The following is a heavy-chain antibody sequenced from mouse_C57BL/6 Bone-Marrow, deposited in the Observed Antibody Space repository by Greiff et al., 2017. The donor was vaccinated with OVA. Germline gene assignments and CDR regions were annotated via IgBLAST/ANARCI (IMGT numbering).Heavy chain of an antibody. J-gene: IGHJ3*01. CDR2: IWRGGST. CDR1: GFSLTSYG. CDR3: AKVYYSNYVGFAY. Sequence: QVQLKESGPGLVQPSQRLSITCTVSGFSLTSYGVHWVRQSPGKGLEWLGVIWRGGSTDYNAAFMSRLSITKDNSKSQVFFQMNSLQADDTAIYYCAKVYYSNYVGFAYWGQGTLVTVSA. D-gene: IGHD2-5*01. V-gene: IGHV2-5*01.